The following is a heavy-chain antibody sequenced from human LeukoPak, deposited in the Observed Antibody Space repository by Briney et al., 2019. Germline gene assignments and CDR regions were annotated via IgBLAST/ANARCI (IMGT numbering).Heavy chain of an antibody. CDR2: ISAYNGNT. J-gene: IGHJ6*02. V-gene: IGHV1-18*01. CDR3: AREGSSFGVVPYYYGMDV. D-gene: IGHD3-3*01. CDR1: GYTFTSYG. Sequence: ASVKVSCKASGYTFTSYGISWVRQAPGQGLEWMGWISAYNGNTNYAQKLQGRVTMTTDTSTSTAYMELRSLRSDDTAVYYCAREGSSFGVVPYYYGMDVWGQGTTVTVSS.